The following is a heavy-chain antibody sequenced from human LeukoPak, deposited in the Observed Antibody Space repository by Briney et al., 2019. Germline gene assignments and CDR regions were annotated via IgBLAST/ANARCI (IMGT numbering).Heavy chain of an antibody. J-gene: IGHJ4*02. CDR2: IYYSGIT. V-gene: IGHV4-59*12. D-gene: IGHD1-1*01. Sequence: SETLSLTCTVPGGSISNSYWSWIRQPPGKGLEWIGYIYYSGITNYNPSLKSRVTISVDTPKNQFSLKLSSVTAADTAVYYCARLRDLYNIFDYWGQGTLVTVSS. CDR3: ARLRDLYNIFDY. CDR1: GGSISNSY.